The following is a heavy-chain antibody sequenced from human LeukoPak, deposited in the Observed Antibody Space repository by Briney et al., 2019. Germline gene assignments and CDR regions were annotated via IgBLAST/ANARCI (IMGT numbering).Heavy chain of an antibody. CDR3: ARRLLYYDSSGYPGEFDY. V-gene: IGHV1-69*01. CDR1: GGTFSSYA. D-gene: IGHD3-22*01. Sequence: ASVKVSCKASGGTFSSYAISWVRQAPGQGLEWMGGIIPIFGTANYAQKFQGRVTITADESTSTAYMELSSLRSEDTAVYYCARRLLYYDSSGYPGEFDYWGQGTLVTVSS. J-gene: IGHJ4*02. CDR2: IIPIFGTA.